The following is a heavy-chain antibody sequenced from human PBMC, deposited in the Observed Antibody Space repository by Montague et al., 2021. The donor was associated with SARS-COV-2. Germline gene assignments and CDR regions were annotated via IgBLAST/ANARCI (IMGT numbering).Heavy chain of an antibody. CDR1: GFTFSSHW. V-gene: IGHV3-74*01. Sequence: SLRLSCAASGFTFSSHWMYWVRQAPGKGLMWVSRIKSDGSRIYYADSVKGRFTISRDNAKNSLYLHMNSLRVGDTAVYYCATLARGLFDHGMDVWGQGTTVTVSS. J-gene: IGHJ6*02. D-gene: IGHD3-10*01. CDR2: IKSDGSRI. CDR3: ATLARGLFDHGMDV.